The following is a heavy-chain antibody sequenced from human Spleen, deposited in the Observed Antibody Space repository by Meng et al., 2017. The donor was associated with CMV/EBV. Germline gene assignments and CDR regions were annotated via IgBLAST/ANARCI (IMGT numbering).Heavy chain of an antibody. J-gene: IGHJ2*01. CDR3: ARGYYDSSGYGYWYLDL. Sequence: VRRADSGPGRVKPTQTLALACTASGGSISSGTYYWRWIRPPPGKGLDWSGYIYYSGSTYYNPSLKSRVTISVDTSKTQFSLKLSSVTAADTAVYYCARGYYDSSGYGYWYLDLWGRGTLVTVSS. V-gene: IGHV4-30-4*01. D-gene: IGHD3-22*01. CDR2: IYYSGST. CDR1: GGSISSGTYY.